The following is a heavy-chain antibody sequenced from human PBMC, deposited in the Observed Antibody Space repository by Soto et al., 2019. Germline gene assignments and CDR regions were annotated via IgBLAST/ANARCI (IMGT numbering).Heavy chain of an antibody. J-gene: IGHJ5*02. CDR2: ISNTGTFT. D-gene: IGHD3-10*01. CDR3: ARDLGSHSLGSGSYYTALKWFDP. V-gene: IGHV3-11*06. CDR1: GFSFSDYY. Sequence: PGGSLRLSCAASGFSFSDYYMNWIRQAPGKGLEWVSYISNTGTFTNYADSVKRRFTISRYNAKNSLYLQMSSLRAEYTAVYFCARDLGSHSLGSGSYYTALKWFDPWGQGTLVTVSS.